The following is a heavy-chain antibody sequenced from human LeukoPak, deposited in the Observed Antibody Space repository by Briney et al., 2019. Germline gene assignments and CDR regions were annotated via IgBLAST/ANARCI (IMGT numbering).Heavy chain of an antibody. J-gene: IGHJ4*02. CDR2: ISSSGSTI. D-gene: IGHD3-22*01. V-gene: IGHV3-48*04. CDR3: ARDHTGYYYDSSGLFDY. CDR1: GFTSSSYS. Sequence: GGSLRLSCAASGFTSSSYSMNWVRQAPGKGLEWVSYISSSGSTIYYADSVKGRFTISRDNAKNSLYLQMNSLRAEDTAVYYCARDHTGYYYDSSGLFDYWGQGTLVTVSS.